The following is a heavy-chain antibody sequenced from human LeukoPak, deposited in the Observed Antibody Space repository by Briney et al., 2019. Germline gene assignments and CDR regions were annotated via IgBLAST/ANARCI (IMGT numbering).Heavy chain of an antibody. CDR2: ISSSGSTI. CDR3: ASHCSGGSCVDY. Sequence: GGSLRLSCAASGFTFSDYYMSWIRQAPGKVLEWVSYISSSGSTIYYADSVKGRFTISRDNAKNSLYLQMNSLRAEDTAVYYCASHCSGGSCVDYWGQGTLVTVSS. CDR1: GFTFSDYY. V-gene: IGHV3-11*04. D-gene: IGHD2-15*01. J-gene: IGHJ4*02.